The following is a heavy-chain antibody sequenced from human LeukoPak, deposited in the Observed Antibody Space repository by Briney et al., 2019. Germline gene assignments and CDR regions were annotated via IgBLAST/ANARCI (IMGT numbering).Heavy chain of an antibody. CDR3: ARDGYTVVVPAAPSAPPNWFDP. V-gene: IGHV4-4*07. CDR1: GGSISSYY. Sequence: SETLSLTCTVSGGSISSYYWSWIRQPAGKGLEWIGRIYTSGSTNYNPSLKSRVTMSVDTSKNQFSLKLSSVTAADTAVYYCARDGYTVVVPAAPSAPPNWFDPWGQGTLVTVSS. J-gene: IGHJ5*02. CDR2: IYTSGST. D-gene: IGHD2-2*01.